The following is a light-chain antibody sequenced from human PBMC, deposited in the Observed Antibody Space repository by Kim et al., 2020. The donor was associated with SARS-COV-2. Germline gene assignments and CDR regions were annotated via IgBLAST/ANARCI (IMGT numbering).Light chain of an antibody. CDR3: QTWGTVV. V-gene: IGLV4-69*01. Sequence: LGASVKLTCTLSSGHSSYAIAWHQQQPEKGPRYLMKLNSDGSHSKGDGIPDRFSGSSSGTERYLTISSLQSEDEADYYCQTWGTVVFGGGTQLNVL. CDR1: SGHSSYA. CDR2: LNSDGSH. J-gene: IGLJ2*01.